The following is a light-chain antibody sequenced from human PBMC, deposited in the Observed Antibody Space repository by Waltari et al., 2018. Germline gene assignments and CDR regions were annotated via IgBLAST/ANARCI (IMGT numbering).Light chain of an antibody. CDR2: GAS. J-gene: IGKJ1*01. Sequence: EIVLTQSPGTLSLSPGERATLSCRASQSVSSSYLAWYQQTPGQAPRVLIHGASNRATGIPDRFSGSGSGTDFTLTISRLEPEDFAVYYCQQYGSSPWTFGQGTKVEIK. CDR1: QSVSSSY. V-gene: IGKV3-20*01. CDR3: QQYGSSPWT.